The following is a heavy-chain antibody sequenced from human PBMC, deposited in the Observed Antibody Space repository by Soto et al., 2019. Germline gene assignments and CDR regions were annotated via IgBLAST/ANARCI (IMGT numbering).Heavy chain of an antibody. CDR1: GYSFSNYW. V-gene: IGHV5-51*01. J-gene: IGHJ4*02. D-gene: IGHD3-10*01. CDR2: IYPGDSDT. CDR3: ARVGGAGSDYSGSGTYYNVASVHF. Sequence: GESLKISCKGSGYSFSNYWIGWVRQMPGRGLEWMGVIYPGDSDTKYSPSFEGQVTISADKSISTAYLQWSSLKASDTAMYYCARVGGAGSDYSGSGTYYNVASVHFWGQGTLVTVSS.